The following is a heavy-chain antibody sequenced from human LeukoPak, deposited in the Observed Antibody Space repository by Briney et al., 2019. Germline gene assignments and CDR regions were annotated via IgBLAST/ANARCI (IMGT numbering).Heavy chain of an antibody. V-gene: IGHV1-69*13. CDR1: GGTFSSYA. J-gene: IGHJ5*02. CDR3: AKDEGVANRWSDP. CDR2: IVPIFGSA. D-gene: IGHD5-12*01. Sequence: GASVKVSCKASGGTFSSYAISWVRQAPGQGLEWMGGIVPIFGSANYAQKFQGRVTITADESTTTAYMELTGLRSEDTAVYYCAKDEGVANRWSDPWGQGTLVTVSS.